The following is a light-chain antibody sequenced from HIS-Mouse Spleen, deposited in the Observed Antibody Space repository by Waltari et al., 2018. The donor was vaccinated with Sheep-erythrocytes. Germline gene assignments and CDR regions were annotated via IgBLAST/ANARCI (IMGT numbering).Light chain of an antibody. CDR2: KDS. Sequence: SYELTQPPSVSVSPGQTARITCSGDALPKQYAYWYQQKPGQAPVLVRYKDSERPSGIPERFSGSSSGTTFPLTISVVQAEDEADYYCQSADSSGTYVFGTGTKVTVL. J-gene: IGLJ1*01. CDR1: ALPKQY. V-gene: IGLV3-25*03. CDR3: QSADSSGTYV.